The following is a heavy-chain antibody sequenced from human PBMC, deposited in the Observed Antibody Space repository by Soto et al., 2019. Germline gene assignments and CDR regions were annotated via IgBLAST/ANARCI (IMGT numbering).Heavy chain of an antibody. J-gene: IGHJ4*02. V-gene: IGHV3-66*01. Sequence: GGSLRLSCAASGFTVSSNYMSWVRQAPGKGLEWVSVIYSGGSTYYADSVKGRFTISRDNSKNTLYLQMNSLRAEDTAVYYCATENDYGDYLGSWGQGTLVTVSS. CDR1: GFTVSSNY. CDR2: IYSGGST. D-gene: IGHD4-17*01. CDR3: ATENDYGDYLGS.